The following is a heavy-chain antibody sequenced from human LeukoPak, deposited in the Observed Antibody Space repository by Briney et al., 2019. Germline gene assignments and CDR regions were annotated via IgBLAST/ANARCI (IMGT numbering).Heavy chain of an antibody. CDR1: GYTFTSYA. D-gene: IGHD1-14*01. CDR2: FNAGNGKT. CDR3: ARLELPDILPRDAFDM. J-gene: IGHJ3*02. Sequence: ASVKVSCKASGYTFTSYAMHWVRQAPGQRLEWMGWFNAGNGKTKYSQKFQGRVTITRDTSASTAYMELSSLRSEDTAVYYCARLELPDILPRDAFDMWGQGTMVTVSS. V-gene: IGHV1-3*01.